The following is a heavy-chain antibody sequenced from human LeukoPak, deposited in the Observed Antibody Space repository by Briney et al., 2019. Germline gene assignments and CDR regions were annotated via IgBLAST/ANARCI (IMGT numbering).Heavy chain of an antibody. V-gene: IGHV3-21*01. CDR2: ISSSSSYI. CDR3: ARACGGDCYLGDY. J-gene: IGHJ4*02. D-gene: IGHD2-21*02. Sequence: GGSLRLSCAASGFTFSSYSMNWVRQAPGKGLEWVSSISSSSSYIYYADSVKGRFTISRDNAKNSLYLQMNSLRAEDTAVYYCARACGGDCYLGDYWGQGTLVTVSS. CDR1: GFTFSSYS.